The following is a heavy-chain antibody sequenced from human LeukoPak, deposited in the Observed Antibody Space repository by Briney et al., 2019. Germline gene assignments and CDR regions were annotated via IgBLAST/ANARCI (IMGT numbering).Heavy chain of an antibody. J-gene: IGHJ4*02. CDR1: GYTYTGYY. CDR2: INPNSGGT. Sequence: ASVKVSCKASGYTYTGYYMYWVRQAPGQGLEWMGWINPNSGGTNYAQKFQGRVTMTRATSISTAYMELSRLRSDDTAVYYCARSTAVADNADYWGQGTLVTVSS. CDR3: ARSTAVADNADY. D-gene: IGHD6-19*01. V-gene: IGHV1-2*02.